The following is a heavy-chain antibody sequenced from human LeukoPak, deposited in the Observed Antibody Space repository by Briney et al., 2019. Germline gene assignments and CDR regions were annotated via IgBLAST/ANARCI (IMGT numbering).Heavy chain of an antibody. J-gene: IGHJ3*02. D-gene: IGHD3-3*01. Sequence: SETLSLTCTVSGGSISSYYWSWIRQPPGKGLEWIGYIYYSGSTNYNPSLKSRVTISVDTSKNQFSLKLSSVTAADTAVYYCARAFRESTIFGVVIDAFDIWGQGTMVTVSS. CDR3: ARAFRESTIFGVVIDAFDI. CDR2: IYYSGST. CDR1: GGSISSYY. V-gene: IGHV4-59*01.